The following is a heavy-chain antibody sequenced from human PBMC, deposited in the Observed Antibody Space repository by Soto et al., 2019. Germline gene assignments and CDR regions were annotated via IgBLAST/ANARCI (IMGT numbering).Heavy chain of an antibody. CDR3: ASSLLVGYGLEGESD. CDR2: ISAYNGNT. D-gene: IGHD5-18*01. J-gene: IGHJ4*02. Sequence: QGQLVQSGAEVKKPGASVKVSCKASGYTFTSYGISWVRQAPGQGLERMGWISAYNGNTNYAQKLQGRVTMTTDTSTSTAYMELRSLRSDDTAVYYCASSLLVGYGLEGESDWGQGTLVTVSS. CDR1: GYTFTSYG. V-gene: IGHV1-18*01.